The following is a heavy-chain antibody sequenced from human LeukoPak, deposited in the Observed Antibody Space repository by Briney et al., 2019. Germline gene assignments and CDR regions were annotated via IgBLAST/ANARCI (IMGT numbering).Heavy chain of an antibody. CDR3: ARGEPVDTDSHFDY. CDR1: GGTFSSYA. CDR2: ISYDGSNK. V-gene: IGHV3-30*04. J-gene: IGHJ4*02. D-gene: IGHD5-18*01. Sequence: SCKASGGTFSSYAMHWVRQAPGKGLEWVAVISYDGSNKYYADSVKGRFTISRDNSKNTLYLQMNSLRAEDTAVYYYARGEPVDTDSHFDYWGQGTLVTVSS.